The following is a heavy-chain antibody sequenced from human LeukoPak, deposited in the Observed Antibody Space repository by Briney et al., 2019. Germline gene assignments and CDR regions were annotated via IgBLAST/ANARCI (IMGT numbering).Heavy chain of an antibody. CDR3: ARWGKYYYDSSGYYY. V-gene: IGHV3-53*04. CDR2: IYSAGGT. D-gene: IGHD3-22*01. CDR1: GFTVSSNY. J-gene: IGHJ4*02. Sequence: GGSLRLSCAASGFTVSSNYMTWVRQAPGKGLEWVSLIYSAGGTYYTDSVKGRFTISRHSSKNTLYLQMNSLRGEDTAVYYCARWGKYYYDSSGYYYWGQGTLVSVSS.